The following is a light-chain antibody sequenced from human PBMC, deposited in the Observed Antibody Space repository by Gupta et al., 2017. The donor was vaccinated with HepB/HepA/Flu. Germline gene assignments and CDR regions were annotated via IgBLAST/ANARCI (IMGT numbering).Light chain of an antibody. Sequence: QSALAQPASVSGSPGQSITISCTGTSSDVGAYNYVSWYQQHPAKSLKLLIYDVTYRPAGVATRFSGSKSGNTASLTISGRQEEDEADYYCSAYTSSSTVIFGGGTKLTVL. J-gene: IGLJ2*01. CDR2: DVT. V-gene: IGLV2-14*03. CDR1: SSDVGAYNY. CDR3: SAYTSSSTVI.